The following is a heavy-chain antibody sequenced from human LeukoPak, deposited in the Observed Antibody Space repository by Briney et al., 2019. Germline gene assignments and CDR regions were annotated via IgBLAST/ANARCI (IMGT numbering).Heavy chain of an antibody. V-gene: IGHV4-59*08. J-gene: IGHJ4*02. CDR3: ARYVDTAMVTYYFDY. CDR2: IYYSGST. D-gene: IGHD5-18*01. Sequence: PSEPLSLTCTVSGGSIRSYYWSWLRQPPGKGLEWIGYIYYSGSTNYNPSLKSRVTISVDTYKNQFSLKLSSVTAADTAVYYCARYVDTAMVTYYFDYWGQGTLVTVSS. CDR1: GGSIRSYY.